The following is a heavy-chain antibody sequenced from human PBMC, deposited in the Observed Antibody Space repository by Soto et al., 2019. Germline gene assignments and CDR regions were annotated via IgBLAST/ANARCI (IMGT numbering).Heavy chain of an antibody. J-gene: IGHJ4*02. D-gene: IGHD2-2*01. CDR1: GGSFSGYY. CDR2: INHSGST. CDR3: ARGDIVVVQRYFDY. Sequence: QVQLQQWGAGLLKPSETLSLTCAVYGGSFSGYYWSWIRQPPGKGLEWIGEINHSGSTNYNPSLKSRVTIAVDTSKSQFSLKLSSVTAADTAVYYCARGDIVVVQRYFDYCGRGTLVTVSS. V-gene: IGHV4-34*01.